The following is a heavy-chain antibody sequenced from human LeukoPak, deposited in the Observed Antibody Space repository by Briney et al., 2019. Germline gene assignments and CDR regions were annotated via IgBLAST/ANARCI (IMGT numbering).Heavy chain of an antibody. V-gene: IGHV4-59*08. CDR1: GGSISSYY. D-gene: IGHD3-16*01. Sequence: PSETLSLTCAVSGGSISSYYWTWIRQPPEKGLEWIGYIYYTGSANYNPSLESRVTISVDTSKNQLSLKLRSVTAADTAVYYCARGGLINSRPLLVWFDPWGQGTLVTVSS. J-gene: IGHJ5*02. CDR3: ARGGLINSRPLLVWFDP. CDR2: IYYTGSA.